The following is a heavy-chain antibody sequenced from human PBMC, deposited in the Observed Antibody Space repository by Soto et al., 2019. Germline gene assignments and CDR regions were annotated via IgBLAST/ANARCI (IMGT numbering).Heavy chain of an antibody. V-gene: IGHV5-51*01. CDR3: ARLVNIFDFDY. CDR2: IYVGDSDT. Sequence: PGESLKISCKGSGYSFTNYWIGWVRQMPGKGLEWMGIIYVGDSDTRYSPSFQGQVTISADKSISTAYLQWGSLKASDTAMYYCARLVNIFDFDYWGQGTLVTVSS. D-gene: IGHD2-21*01. CDR1: GYSFTNYW. J-gene: IGHJ4*02.